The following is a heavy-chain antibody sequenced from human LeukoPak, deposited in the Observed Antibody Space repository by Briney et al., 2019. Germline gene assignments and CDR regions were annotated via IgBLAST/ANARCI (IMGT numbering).Heavy chain of an antibody. V-gene: IGHV1-69*06. CDR3: ARGAYSYGPYYYYYYMDV. CDR1: GGTFSSYA. J-gene: IGHJ6*03. CDR2: IIPIFGTA. D-gene: IGHD5-18*01. Sequence: ASVKVSCKASGGTFSSYAISWVRQAPGQGLEWMGGIIPIFGTANYAQKFQGRVTITADKSTSTAYMELSSLRSEDTAVYYCARGAYSYGPYYYYYYMDVWGKGTTVTVSS.